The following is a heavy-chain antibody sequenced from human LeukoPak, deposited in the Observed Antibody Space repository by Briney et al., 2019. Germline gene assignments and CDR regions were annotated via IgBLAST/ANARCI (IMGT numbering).Heavy chain of an antibody. CDR1: GFTFSDYY. Sequence: GGSLRLSCAASGFTFSDYYMSWIRQAPGKGLEWVSYISSSGSTIYYADSVKGRFTISRDNTKNSLYLQMYSLRAEDTAVYYCARDQNYYDSSGYPSNFDCWGQGTLVTVSS. J-gene: IGHJ4*02. CDR2: ISSSGSTI. CDR3: ARDQNYYDSSGYPSNFDC. V-gene: IGHV3-11*04. D-gene: IGHD3-22*01.